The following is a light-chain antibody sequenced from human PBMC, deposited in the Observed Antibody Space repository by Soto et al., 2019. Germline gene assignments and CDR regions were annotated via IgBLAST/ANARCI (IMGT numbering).Light chain of an antibody. V-gene: IGKV1-5*01. CDR3: QQYDVHPKT. CDR1: ENIKNW. J-gene: IGKJ1*01. Sequence: DIQITPSPSTLSASVRDRVTITCRASENIKNWLAWYQQTAGKAPKVLIADASRLEAGVPSRFSGSGSGTDFTLTITSLQTDDFGTYYCQQYDVHPKTFGQGTKVDIK. CDR2: DAS.